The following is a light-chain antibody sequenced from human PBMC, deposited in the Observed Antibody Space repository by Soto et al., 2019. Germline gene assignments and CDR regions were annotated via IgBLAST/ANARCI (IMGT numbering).Light chain of an antibody. CDR2: GAS. V-gene: IGKV3-20*01. CDR3: QQYFDNSIT. J-gene: IGKJ5*01. CDR1: QSITSSY. Sequence: EILLTQSPGTLSLSPGERATLSCGAGQSITSSYLAWYQQKPGQAPRLLIYGASRRATDIPERFSGSGSGTDFTLTISSLQAEDVEVYYCQQYFDNSITFGQGTRLEIK.